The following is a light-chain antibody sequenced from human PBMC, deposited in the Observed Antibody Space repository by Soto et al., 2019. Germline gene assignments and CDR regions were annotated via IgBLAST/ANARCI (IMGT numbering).Light chain of an antibody. CDR3: QQLNSYPIAT. Sequence: DIQLTQSPCFLSASVGDRVTITCRASQDISNFLAWYQQKPGKAPKLLIYAASTLQSGVPSRFSGSGSGREFTLTISSLQPEDFATYHCQQLNSYPIATVGGGTKVDSK. J-gene: IGKJ4*01. CDR2: AAS. CDR1: QDISNF. V-gene: IGKV1-9*01.